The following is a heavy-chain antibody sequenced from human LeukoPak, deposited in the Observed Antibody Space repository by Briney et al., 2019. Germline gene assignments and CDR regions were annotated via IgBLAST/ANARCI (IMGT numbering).Heavy chain of an antibody. CDR2: VNRDGSET. V-gene: IGHV3-7*03. Sequence: QRWGALRLSCAASGFALSSHWMTWVRQVPGGGPEWVANVNRDGSETYYLDSVKGRFTISKDNAKNSLYLQMNSLRAEDTALYHCARNNGMDVWGQGTTVIVSS. J-gene: IGHJ6*02. CDR3: ARNNGMDV. CDR1: GFALSSHW.